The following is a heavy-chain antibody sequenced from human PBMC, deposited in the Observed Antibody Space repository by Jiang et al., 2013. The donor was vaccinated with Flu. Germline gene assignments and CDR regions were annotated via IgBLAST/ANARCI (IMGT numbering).Heavy chain of an antibody. J-gene: IGHJ6*02. V-gene: IGHV4-61*03. Sequence: GLEWIGRVHSGGSTDYSPSLESRVAISLNTYGNDFSLRLTSVTAADTAIYYCANSESWGGLDVWGQGIKVTVS. CDR2: VHSGGST. D-gene: IGHD3-16*01. CDR3: ANSESWGGLDV.